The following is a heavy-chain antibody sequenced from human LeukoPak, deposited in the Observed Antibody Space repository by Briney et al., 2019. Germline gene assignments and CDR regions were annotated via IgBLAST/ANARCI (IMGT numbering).Heavy chain of an antibody. CDR2: IWYDGSNK. CDR3: ARYYGDENFDY. V-gene: IGHV3-33*01. CDR1: GFTFSSYG. J-gene: IGHJ4*02. Sequence: PGRSLRLSCAASGFTFSSYGMHWVRQAPGKGLEWVAVIWYDGSNKYYADSVKGRFTISRDNSKNTLYLQTNSLRAEDTAVYYCARYYGDENFDYWGQGTLVTVSS. D-gene: IGHD4-17*01.